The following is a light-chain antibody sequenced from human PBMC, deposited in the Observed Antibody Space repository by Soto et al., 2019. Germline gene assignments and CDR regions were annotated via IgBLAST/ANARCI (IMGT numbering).Light chain of an antibody. CDR2: EVT. CDR3: ISYTGKSASYV. CDR1: STDVGAYNY. J-gene: IGLJ1*01. Sequence: QSALAQPASVSGSPVQSITISCTGTSTDVGAYNYVAWYQQHPGKAPKLIIYEVTNRPSGVSYRFSASKSANTASLTISGLHAEDEADYYCISYTGKSASYVFGTGTKVTVL. V-gene: IGLV2-14*01.